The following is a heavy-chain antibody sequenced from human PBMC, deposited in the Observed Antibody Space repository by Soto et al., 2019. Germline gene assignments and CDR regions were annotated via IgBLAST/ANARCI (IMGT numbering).Heavy chain of an antibody. J-gene: IGHJ3*02. CDR2: IGAYNGNT. CDR1: GYTFTSYG. CDR3: ARDHIVVVPAARLPDAFDI. V-gene: IGHV1-18*01. Sequence: GASVKVSCKASGYTFTSYGISWVRQAPGQGLEWMGWIGAYNGNTNYAQKLQGRVTMTTDTSTSTAYMELRSLRSDDTAVYYCARDHIVVVPAARLPDAFDIWGQGTMVTVSS. D-gene: IGHD2-2*01.